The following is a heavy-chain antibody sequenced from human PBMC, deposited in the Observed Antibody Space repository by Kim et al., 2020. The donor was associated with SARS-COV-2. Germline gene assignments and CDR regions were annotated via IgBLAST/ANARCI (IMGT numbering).Heavy chain of an antibody. CDR2: IIPIFGTA. Sequence: SVKVSCKASGGTFSSYAISWVRQAPGQGLEWMGGIIPIFGTANYAQKFQGRVTITADESTSTAYMELSSLRSEDTAVYYCARLHHPRVSPDTAAAGGVPDYWGQGTLVTVSS. CDR1: GGTFSSYA. V-gene: IGHV1-69*13. CDR3: ARLHHPRVSPDTAAAGGVPDY. D-gene: IGHD6-13*01. J-gene: IGHJ4*02.